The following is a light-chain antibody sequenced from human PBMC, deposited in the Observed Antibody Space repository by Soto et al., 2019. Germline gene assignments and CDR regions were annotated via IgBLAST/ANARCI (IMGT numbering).Light chain of an antibody. V-gene: IGKV3-15*01. CDR1: QSVSSK. CDR3: QQYNNWPGT. Sequence: EIVLTQSPGTLSVSPGEGATLSCRASQSVSSKLAWYQQKPGQAPRLLFYGASTGATGIPARFSGSGSETEFTLSISSLHSEDFAVYYCQQYNNWPGTFGQGTKV. J-gene: IGKJ1*01. CDR2: GAS.